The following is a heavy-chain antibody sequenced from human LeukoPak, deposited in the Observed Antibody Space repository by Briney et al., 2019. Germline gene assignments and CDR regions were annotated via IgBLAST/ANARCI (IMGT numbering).Heavy chain of an antibody. CDR1: GYTFNNYN. J-gene: IGHJ6*02. CDR2: MNPNSGNT. D-gene: IGHD5-24*01. V-gene: IGHV1-8*01. CDR3: VRAMAPLDTFNYQYAMDV. Sequence: ASVKVSCKASGYTFNNYNINWVRPAPGQGLEWMGWMNPNSGNTGYAQKFQGRFTLTRETFISTAYMELSSLRSDDTAVYYCVRAMAPLDTFNYQYAMDVWGQGTMLTVSS.